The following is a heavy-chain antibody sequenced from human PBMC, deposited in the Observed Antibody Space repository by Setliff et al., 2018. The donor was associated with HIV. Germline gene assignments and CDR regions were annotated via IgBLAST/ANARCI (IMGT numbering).Heavy chain of an antibody. V-gene: IGHV5-51*01. D-gene: IGHD3-3*01. CDR3: ARLSKYYDFWTPNY. Sequence: GESLKISCQGSEYSFPNYWIGWVRQMAGKGLEWMGIIYPDDSDIRYSPSFQGQVTLSADKSITTVYLQFNSLEAPDTAIYYCARLSKYYDFWTPNYWGQGTLVTVSS. J-gene: IGHJ4*02. CDR2: IYPDDSDI. CDR1: EYSFPNYW.